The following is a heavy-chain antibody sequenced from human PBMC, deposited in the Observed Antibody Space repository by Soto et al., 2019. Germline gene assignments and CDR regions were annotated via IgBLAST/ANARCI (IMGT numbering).Heavy chain of an antibody. J-gene: IGHJ4*02. D-gene: IGHD3-10*01. Sequence: QVQLVQSGAELKKPGASVKVSCKASGYTFSNYDMNWVRQATGQGPEWIGWVNPNNGDTGYAQKFQGRVTLTTDISTTTAYMELTSLRSEDTAIYYCAKVSRKGSAIDFDYWGQGTQMTVSS. CDR1: GYTFSNYD. CDR3: AKVSRKGSAIDFDY. V-gene: IGHV1-8*01. CDR2: VNPNNGDT.